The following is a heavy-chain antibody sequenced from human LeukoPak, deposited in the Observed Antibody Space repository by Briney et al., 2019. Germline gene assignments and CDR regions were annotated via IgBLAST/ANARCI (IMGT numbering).Heavy chain of an antibody. CDR1: GFTFSTYS. CDR3: ARAIAVAGSYNWFDP. V-gene: IGHV3-48*02. J-gene: IGHJ5*02. CDR2: ISSRSSTI. D-gene: IGHD6-19*01. Sequence: PGGTLRLSCVVSGFTFSTYSMHWVRHAPGKGLGWVSYISSRSSTIYYADSVRGRFTISRDNAKNSLYLQMNSLRDEDTAVYYCARAIAVAGSYNWFDPWGQGTLVTVSS.